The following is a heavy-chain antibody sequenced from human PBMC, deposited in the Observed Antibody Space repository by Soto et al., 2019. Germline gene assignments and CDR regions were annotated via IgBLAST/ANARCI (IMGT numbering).Heavy chain of an antibody. J-gene: IGHJ4*02. D-gene: IGHD6-19*01. Sequence: GASVKVSCKASGYTFTSYAMHWVRQAPGQRLEWMGWINAGNGNTKYSQKFQGRVTITRDTSASTAYMELSSLRSEDTAVYYCARVTQWLVPYFDYWGQGTLVTDSS. CDR3: ARVTQWLVPYFDY. CDR2: INAGNGNT. V-gene: IGHV1-3*01. CDR1: GYTFTSYA.